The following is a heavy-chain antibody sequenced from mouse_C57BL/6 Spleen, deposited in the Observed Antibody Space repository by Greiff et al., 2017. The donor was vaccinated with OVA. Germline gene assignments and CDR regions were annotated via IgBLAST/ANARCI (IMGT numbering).Heavy chain of an antibody. Sequence: VQRVESGPGLVAPSQSLSITCPVSGFSLTSYGVSWVRQPPGKGLEWLGVIWGDGSTNYHSALISRLSISKDNSKSQVFLKLNSLQTDDTATYYCAKRLYHYGSSYVGYAMDYWGQGTSVTVSS. CDR3: AKRLYHYGSSYVGYAMDY. D-gene: IGHD1-1*01. V-gene: IGHV2-3*01. J-gene: IGHJ4*01. CDR1: GFSLTSYG. CDR2: IWGDGST.